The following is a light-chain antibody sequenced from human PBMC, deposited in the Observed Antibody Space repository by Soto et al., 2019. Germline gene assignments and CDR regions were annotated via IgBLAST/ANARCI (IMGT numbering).Light chain of an antibody. CDR2: DAS. Sequence: DLQMTQSPSSLSSSLEDSVIITCRASQSISNHLNWYQQKPGKAPKLLIFDASSLQSGVHSRFSGSRSGPEFTLTIRSLQPDDFATYYCKQYNSYWTFGQGTKVDIK. J-gene: IGKJ1*01. CDR1: QSISNH. CDR3: KQYNSYWT. V-gene: IGKV1-39*01.